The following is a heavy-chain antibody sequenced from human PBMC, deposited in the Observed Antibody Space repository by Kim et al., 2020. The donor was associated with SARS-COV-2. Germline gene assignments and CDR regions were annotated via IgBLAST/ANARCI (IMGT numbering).Heavy chain of an antibody. Sequence: GGSLRLSCSGSGFTLSFYAIHWVRRAPGKGLQYVSATTRSGDGSFYADSVEGRFTISRDNSRNTLYLQMNSLTFEDTSVYYCVKYWRNYGAVHWGQGTLVIVSS. V-gene: IGHV3-64D*06. CDR2: TTRSGDGS. CDR1: GFTLSFYA. J-gene: IGHJ4*02. D-gene: IGHD1-7*01. CDR3: VKYWRNYGAVH.